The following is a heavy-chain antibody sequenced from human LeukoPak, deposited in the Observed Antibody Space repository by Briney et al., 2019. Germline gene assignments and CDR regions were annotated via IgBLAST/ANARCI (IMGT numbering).Heavy chain of an antibody. D-gene: IGHD3-10*01. Sequence: TIIDYCKSLNREGPRNSKKKVSYISSSGSTIYYADSVKGRFTISRDNAKNSLYLQMNSLRAEDTAVYYCARDLWYGSGSRHAPPGGLLYWGQGTLVTVSS. CDR3: ARDLWYGSGSRHAPPGGLLY. CDR2: ISSSGSTI. J-gene: IGHJ4*02. CDR1: TIIDYC. V-gene: IGHV3-11*01.